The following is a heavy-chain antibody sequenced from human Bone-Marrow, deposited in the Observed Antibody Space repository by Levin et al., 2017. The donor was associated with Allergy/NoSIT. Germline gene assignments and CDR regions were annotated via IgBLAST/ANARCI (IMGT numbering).Heavy chain of an antibody. J-gene: IGHJ4*02. CDR3: ARLILGGWYGFEY. CDR1: GYSFPSHW. CDR2: IYPYASET. Sequence: GGSLRLSCQTSGYSFPSHWIGWVRQVPGKGLEYVAIIYPYASETKYNPSLQGHVTISADHSMNTIYLQWNSLRASDSAMYFCARLILGGWYGFEYWGQGALVTVSS. V-gene: IGHV5-51*01. D-gene: IGHD6-19*01.